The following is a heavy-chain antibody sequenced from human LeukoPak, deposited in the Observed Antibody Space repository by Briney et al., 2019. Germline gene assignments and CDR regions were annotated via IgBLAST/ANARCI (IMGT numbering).Heavy chain of an antibody. V-gene: IGHV3-21*06. CDR2: ISTSSNYM. CDR1: GFTFSSYN. J-gene: IGHJ3*01. Sequence: GGSLRLSCAASGFTFSSYNINWVRQAPGKGLEWVSFISTSSNYMYYADSVKGRFTISRDNARNSLYLQMNSLRAEDTAVYYCARVASGSFLTSDAFDFWGQGTMVTVSS. CDR3: ARVASGSFLTSDAFDF. D-gene: IGHD1-26*01.